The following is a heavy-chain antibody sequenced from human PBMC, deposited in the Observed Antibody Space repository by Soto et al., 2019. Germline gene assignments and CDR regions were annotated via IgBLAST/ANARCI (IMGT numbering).Heavy chain of an antibody. CDR2: IKQDGSEK. V-gene: IGHV3-7*03. Sequence: PGGSLRLSCAASGFTFSSYWMSWVRQAPGKGLEWVANIKQDGSEKYYVDSVKGRFTISRNNAKNSLYLQMNSLRAEDTAVYYCARDIVVVPAATPGLSSGSSGYATGYYYYGMDVWGQGTTVTVSS. D-gene: IGHD2-2*01. J-gene: IGHJ6*02. CDR1: GFTFSSYW. CDR3: ARDIVVVPAATPGLSSGSSGYATGYYYYGMDV.